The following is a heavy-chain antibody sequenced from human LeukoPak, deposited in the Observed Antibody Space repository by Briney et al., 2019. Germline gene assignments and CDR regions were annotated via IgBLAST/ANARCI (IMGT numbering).Heavy chain of an antibody. J-gene: IGHJ5*02. CDR1: GGSFSGYY. D-gene: IGHD5-18*01. CDR3: APRGDIEHSYGYGKWFDP. V-gene: IGHV4-34*01. CDR2: INHSGST. Sequence: PSETLSLTCAVSGGSFSGYYWSWIRQPPGKGLEWIGEINHSGSTNYNASLKSRVTISVDTSKNQFSLRLSSVTAADTAVYYCAPRGDIEHSYGYGKWFDPWGQGTRVTVSS.